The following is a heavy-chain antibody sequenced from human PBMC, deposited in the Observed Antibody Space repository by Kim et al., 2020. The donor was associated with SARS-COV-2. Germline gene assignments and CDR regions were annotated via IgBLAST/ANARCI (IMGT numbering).Heavy chain of an antibody. J-gene: IGHJ6*02. D-gene: IGHD6-19*01. CDR3: ARSAIAVAGRDYYYGMDV. CDR2: IGTAGDT. Sequence: GGSLRLSCAASGFTFSSYDMHWVRQATGKGLEWVSAIGTAGDTYYPGSVKGRFTISRENAKNSLYLQMNSLRAGDTAVYYCARSAIAVAGRDYYYGMDVWGQGTTVTVSS. V-gene: IGHV3-13*04. CDR1: GFTFSSYD.